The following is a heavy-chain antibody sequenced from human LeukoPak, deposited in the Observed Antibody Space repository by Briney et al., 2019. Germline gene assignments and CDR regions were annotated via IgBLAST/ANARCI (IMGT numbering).Heavy chain of an antibody. V-gene: IGHV3-74*01. D-gene: IGHD3-10*01. CDR2: ITSGGSYT. CDR1: GFSFSTYW. Sequence: GGSLRLSCAASGFSFSTYWMHWVRQAPGKGLVWVSRITSGGSYTNYADSVKGRFTISRDNAKKTLYLQMNSLRVEDTAIYYCTRPSAGGGLASDYWGQGTLVTVSS. J-gene: IGHJ4*02. CDR3: TRPSAGGGLASDY.